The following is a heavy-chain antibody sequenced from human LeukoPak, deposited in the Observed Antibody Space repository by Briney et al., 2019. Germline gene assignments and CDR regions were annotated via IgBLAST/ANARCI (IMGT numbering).Heavy chain of an antibody. Sequence: QPGGSLRLSCAASGFTVSSNYMSWVRHAPGKGLVWVSVIYSGGSTYYASSVKGRFTISRDNSKNTLYLQMNSLRAEDTAVYYCARDIPIAAAGHYYYGMDVWGQGTTVTVSS. CDR3: ARDIPIAAAGHYYYGMDV. CDR1: GFTVSSNY. J-gene: IGHJ6*02. CDR2: IYSGGST. V-gene: IGHV3-53*01. D-gene: IGHD6-13*01.